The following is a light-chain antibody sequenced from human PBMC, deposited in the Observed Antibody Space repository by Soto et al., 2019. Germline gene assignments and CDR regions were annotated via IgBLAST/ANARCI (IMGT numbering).Light chain of an antibody. CDR1: QSVGTF. V-gene: IGKV3-11*01. CDR2: DAS. J-gene: IGKJ4*01. Sequence: EIVLTQSPATLSLSPGESATLSCRASQSVGTFLAWYQHKPGQAPRLLILDASTRATGVPPRFSGSKSGTDFTLTISRLEPEDLAVYYCQQRRTWPITFGGGTKVDI. CDR3: QQRRTWPIT.